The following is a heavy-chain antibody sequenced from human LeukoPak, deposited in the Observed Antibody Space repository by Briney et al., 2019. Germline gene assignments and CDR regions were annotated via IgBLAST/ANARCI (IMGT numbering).Heavy chain of an antibody. V-gene: IGHV4-59*08. CDR1: GGSISSYY. Sequence: PSETLSLTCTVSGGSISSYYWSWIRQPPGKGLEWIGYIYYSGSTNYNPSLKSRVTISVDTSKNQFSLKLSSVTAADTAVYYCARSSSGARWDYWGQGTLVTVSS. D-gene: IGHD6-6*01. J-gene: IGHJ4*02. CDR3: ARSSSGARWDY. CDR2: IYYSGST.